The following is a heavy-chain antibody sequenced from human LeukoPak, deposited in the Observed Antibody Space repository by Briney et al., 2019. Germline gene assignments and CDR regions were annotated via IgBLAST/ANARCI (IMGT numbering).Heavy chain of an antibody. Sequence: ASVKVSCKASGYTFTSYGIGWVRQAPGQGFEWMGWIGIYNGNTNYAQKFQGRVTMTTDTSTSTAYMELRSLRSEDTAVYYCARVEYTTGGNWFDPWGQGTLVTVSS. CDR3: ARVEYTTGGNWFDP. J-gene: IGHJ5*02. D-gene: IGHD1-1*01. CDR1: GYTFTSYG. V-gene: IGHV1-18*01. CDR2: IGIYNGNT.